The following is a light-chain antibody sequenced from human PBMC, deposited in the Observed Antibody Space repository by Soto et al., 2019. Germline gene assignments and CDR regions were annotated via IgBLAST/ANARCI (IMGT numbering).Light chain of an antibody. J-gene: IGKJ3*01. Sequence: ETVMTQSPATLSVSPGERVTLSCRASQSVRTNLVWYQQSPGQPPRLLIYGASDRVAGVPDRFSGSGSGTDFTLTISGLQSEDCAVYYCQQRSNWLFTFGPGTKVDIK. CDR3: QQRSNWLFT. V-gene: IGKV3-15*01. CDR2: GAS. CDR1: QSVRTN.